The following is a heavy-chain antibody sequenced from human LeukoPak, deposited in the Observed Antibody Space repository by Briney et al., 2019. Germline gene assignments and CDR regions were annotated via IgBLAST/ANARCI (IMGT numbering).Heavy chain of an antibody. CDR1: GGSISGYY. CDR2: IYYSGST. Sequence: SETLSLTCTVSGGSISGYYWSWIRQPPGKGLEWIGFIYYSGSTNYNPSFKSRVTISVDTSKNQFSLKLNSVTAADTAVYYCARLSYYYYYMDVWGRGTTVTVSS. V-gene: IGHV4-59*08. J-gene: IGHJ6*03. CDR3: ARLSYYYYYMDV. D-gene: IGHD3-10*01.